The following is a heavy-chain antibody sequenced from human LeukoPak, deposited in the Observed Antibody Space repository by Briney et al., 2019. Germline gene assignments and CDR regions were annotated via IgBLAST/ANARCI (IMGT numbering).Heavy chain of an antibody. CDR3: ARDTTYGDYYYYGMDV. CDR1: GFTVSSNY. V-gene: IGHV3-53*01. CDR2: IYSGGST. J-gene: IGHJ6*02. Sequence: GGSLRLSCAASGFTVSSNYMSWVRQAPGKGLEWVSVIYSGGSTYYADSVKGRFIISRDNSKNTLYLQMNSLRAEDTAVYYCARDTTYGDYYYYGMDVWGQGTTVTVSS. D-gene: IGHD4-17*01.